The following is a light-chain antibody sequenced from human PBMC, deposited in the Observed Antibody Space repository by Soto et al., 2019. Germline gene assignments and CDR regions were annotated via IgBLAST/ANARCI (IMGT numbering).Light chain of an antibody. Sequence: EIVMTQSPATLSVSPGERATLSCRASQSVSSNLAWYQQKPGQAPRLLIYAASTRATAIPARFSGSGSGTEFTLTIRSLQSEDFTLYYCQQYNGWPLTFGGGTKVEIK. CDR2: AAS. CDR3: QQYNGWPLT. J-gene: IGKJ4*01. CDR1: QSVSSN. V-gene: IGKV3-15*01.